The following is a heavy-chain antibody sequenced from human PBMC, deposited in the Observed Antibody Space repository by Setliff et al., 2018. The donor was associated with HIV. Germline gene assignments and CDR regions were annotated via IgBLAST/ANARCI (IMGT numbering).Heavy chain of an antibody. CDR2: ISYDGSNK. D-gene: IGHD4-4*01. V-gene: IGHV3-30*18. J-gene: IGHJ6*03. CDR3: AKESGLYSNYKYYYYMDV. CDR1: GFTFRNAW. Sequence: GGSLRLSCGASGFTFRNAWMNWVRQAPGKGLEWVAVISYDGSNKYYADSVKGRFTISRDNSKNTLYLQMNSLRAEDTAVYYCAKESGLYSNYKYYYYMDVWGKGTTVTVSS.